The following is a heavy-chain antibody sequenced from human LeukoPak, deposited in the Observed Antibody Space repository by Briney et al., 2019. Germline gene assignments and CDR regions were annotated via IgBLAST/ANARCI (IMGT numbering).Heavy chain of an antibody. Sequence: SETLSLTCNVSGGSISTTNYYWGWIRQPPGKGLEWIGYIHDTRGTNYNPYLKSRVTMSVDTSKNQFSLKLSSVTAADTAVYYCCGSPRGTTVDYWGQGTLVTVSS. V-gene: IGHV4-61*05. CDR2: IHDTRGT. J-gene: IGHJ4*02. CDR1: GGSISTTNYY. CDR3: CGSPRGTTVDY. D-gene: IGHD4-17*01.